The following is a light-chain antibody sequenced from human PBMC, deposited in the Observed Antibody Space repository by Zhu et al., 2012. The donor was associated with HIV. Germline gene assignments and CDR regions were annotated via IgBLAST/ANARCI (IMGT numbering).Light chain of an antibody. CDR2: DAS. V-gene: IGKV3-20*01. CDR3: QQYGSSPT. Sequence: EIVLTQSPDTLSLSPGDRATLACRASQSVSSNYLIWYQQKPGQALRLLIYDASSRATGIPDRFSGSGSGTDFTLTISRLEPEDFAVYYCQQYGSSPTFGQGTKVEIK. J-gene: IGKJ1*01. CDR1: QSVSSNY.